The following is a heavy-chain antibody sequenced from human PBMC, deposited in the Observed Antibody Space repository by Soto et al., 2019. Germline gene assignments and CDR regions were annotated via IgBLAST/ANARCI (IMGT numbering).Heavy chain of an antibody. Sequence: WASVKVSCKTSGYTFSNYGITWVRQAPGQPLEWLGWISLYSDGTNYAQKLQGRVSMTTDTSTTTAYMELRSLRSDDTAVYYCARVVPGAEAWFGPWGQGTLVTVSS. V-gene: IGHV1-18*01. CDR1: GYTFSNYG. CDR2: ISLYSDGT. D-gene: IGHD2-2*01. CDR3: ARVVPGAEAWFGP. J-gene: IGHJ5*02.